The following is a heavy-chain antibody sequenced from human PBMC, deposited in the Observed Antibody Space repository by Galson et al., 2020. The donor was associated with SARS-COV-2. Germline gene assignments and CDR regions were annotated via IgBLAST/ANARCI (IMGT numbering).Heavy chain of an antibody. D-gene: IGHD3-10*02. Sequence: GESLKISCAASGFTFSSYAMHWVRQAPGKGLEWVAVISYDGSNKYYADSVKGRFTISRDNSKNTLYLQMNSLRAEDTALYYCASELLFCSDGMDVWGQGTTVTVSS. CDR1: GFTFSSYA. V-gene: IGHV3-30-3*01. CDR3: ASELLFCSDGMDV. J-gene: IGHJ6*02. CDR2: ISYDGSNK.